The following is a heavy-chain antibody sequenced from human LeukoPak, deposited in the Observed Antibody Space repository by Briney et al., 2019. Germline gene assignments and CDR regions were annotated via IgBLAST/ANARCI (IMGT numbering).Heavy chain of an antibody. CDR3: ARGRYSYGPNKYYYYYMDV. D-gene: IGHD5-18*01. J-gene: IGHJ6*03. V-gene: IGHV4-4*07. CDR1: GGSISSYY. Sequence: SETLSLTCTVSGGSISSYYWSWIRQPAGKGLEWIGRIYTSGSTNYNPSLKSRVTMSVDTSKNQFSLKLSSVTAADTAVYYCARGRYSYGPNKYYYYYMDVWGKGTTVTVSS. CDR2: IYTSGST.